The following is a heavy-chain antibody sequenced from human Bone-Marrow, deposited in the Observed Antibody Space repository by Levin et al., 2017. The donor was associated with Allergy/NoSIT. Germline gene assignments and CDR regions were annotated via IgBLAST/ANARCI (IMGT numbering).Heavy chain of an antibody. Sequence: GESLKISCEASGFTFSSFRMYWVRQTPGKGLVWVSLINSDGSDTNYADSVKGRFTISRDNAKNTLSLQMDSLTAEDTAVYYCARGGGGLAVWGQGTTVTVSS. CDR1: GFTFSSFR. V-gene: IGHV3-74*01. D-gene: IGHD3-10*01. CDR2: INSDGSDT. CDR3: ARGGGGLAV. J-gene: IGHJ6*02.